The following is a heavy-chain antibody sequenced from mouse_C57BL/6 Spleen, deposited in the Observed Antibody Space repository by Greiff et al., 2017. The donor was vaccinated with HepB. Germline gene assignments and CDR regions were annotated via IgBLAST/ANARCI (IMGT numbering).Heavy chain of an antibody. CDR1: GYTFTSYG. CDR3: ARSPYYGSSYRYFDV. J-gene: IGHJ1*03. D-gene: IGHD1-1*01. CDR2: IYPRSGNT. Sequence: VQLQQSGAELARPGASVKLSCKASGYTFTSYGISWVKQRTGQGLEWIGEIYPRSGNTYYNEKFKGKATLTADKSSSTAYMELRSLTSEDSAVYFCARSPYYGSSYRYFDVWGTGTTVTVSS. V-gene: IGHV1-81*01.